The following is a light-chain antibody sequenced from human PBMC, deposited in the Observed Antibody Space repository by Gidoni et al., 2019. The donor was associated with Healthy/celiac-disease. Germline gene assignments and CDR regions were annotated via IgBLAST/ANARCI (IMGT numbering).Light chain of an antibody. CDR2: DAS. CDR1: QGISSA. V-gene: IGKV1-13*02. Sequence: AIQLTQSPSSLSASVGDRVTITCRASQGISSALAWYQQKPGKAPKLLIYDASSLESGVPSRFSGSVSGTDFTLTISSLQPEDFATYYCQQFNSYPFTFGQGTRLEIK. CDR3: QQFNSYPFT. J-gene: IGKJ5*01.